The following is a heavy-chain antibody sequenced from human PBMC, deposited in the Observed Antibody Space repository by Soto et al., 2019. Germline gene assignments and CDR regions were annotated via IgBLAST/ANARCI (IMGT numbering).Heavy chain of an antibody. D-gene: IGHD2-2*01. CDR1: GVSIVYYY. CDR2: IYYTGIT. V-gene: IGHV4-59*01. CDR3: ASLPARHYYHGVDL. J-gene: IGHJ6*02. Sequence: SETLSLTCSVSGVSIVYYYWNWIRKPPGKGLEWLGHIYYTGITAYNPSLNSRITISVDTSKNQISLNLGSVTAADTAVYYCASLPARHYYHGVDLWGPGTAVTVSS.